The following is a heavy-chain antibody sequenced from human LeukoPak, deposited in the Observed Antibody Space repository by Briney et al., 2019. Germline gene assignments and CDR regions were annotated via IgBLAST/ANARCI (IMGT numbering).Heavy chain of an antibody. CDR1: GFTFRSYG. CDR3: ATAVASSSGWYADY. Sequence: GGSLRLSCAASGFTFRSYGMHWVRQAPGKGLEWVAVIWYDGSNKYYADSVKGRFTVSRDNSKNTLYLQMNSLRAEDTAVYYCATAVASSSGWYADYCGQGTLVTVSS. V-gene: IGHV3-33*01. CDR2: IWYDGSNK. J-gene: IGHJ4*02. D-gene: IGHD6-19*01.